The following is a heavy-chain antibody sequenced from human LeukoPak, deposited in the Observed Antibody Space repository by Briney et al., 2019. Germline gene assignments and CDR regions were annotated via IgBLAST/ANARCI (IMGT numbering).Heavy chain of an antibody. J-gene: IGHJ4*02. V-gene: IGHV3-23*01. Sequence: GGSLRLSCAAYGFTFSSYAMSWVRQAPGKGLEWVSAISGSGGSTYYADSVKGRFTISRDNSKNTLYLQMNSLRAEDTAVYYCAKVGGSRGVVVTLYYFDYWGQGTLVTVSS. CDR1: GFTFSSYA. D-gene: IGHD2-21*02. CDR3: AKVGGSRGVVVTLYYFDY. CDR2: ISGSGGST.